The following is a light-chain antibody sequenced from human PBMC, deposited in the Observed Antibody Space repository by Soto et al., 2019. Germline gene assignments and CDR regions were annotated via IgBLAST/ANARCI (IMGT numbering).Light chain of an antibody. V-gene: IGKV3-11*01. CDR2: DAS. J-gene: IGKJ3*01. Sequence: EIVLTQSPATLSLSPGERATLSCRASQSISSYLAWYQQKPDQAPRLLIYDASNRATGIPARFSGSGSGTDFTLTISSLEPEDFAVYYCHQRSTWPFPFGPGPKLDIK. CDR3: HQRSTWPFP. CDR1: QSISSY.